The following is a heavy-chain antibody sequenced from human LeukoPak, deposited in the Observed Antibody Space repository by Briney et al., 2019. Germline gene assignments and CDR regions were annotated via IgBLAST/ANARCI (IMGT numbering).Heavy chain of an antibody. J-gene: IGHJ4*02. CDR1: GFTFSSYW. V-gene: IGHV3-7*01. CDR2: IKQDESEK. D-gene: IGHD3-22*01. CDR3: ARDNGYFSVDY. Sequence: GGSLRLSCAASGFTFSSYWMTWARQAPGKGLERVANIKQDESEKYYGDSVRGRFTISRDNAQNSLYLQMNSLRAEDTAVYYCARDNGYFSVDYWGQGTLVTVSS.